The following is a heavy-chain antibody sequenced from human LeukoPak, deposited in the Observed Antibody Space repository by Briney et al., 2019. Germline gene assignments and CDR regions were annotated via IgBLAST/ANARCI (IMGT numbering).Heavy chain of an antibody. CDR1: GFRFDDYG. J-gene: IGHJ3*02. D-gene: IGHD1-26*01. Sequence: GGSLRLSCAASGFRFDDYGMNWVRQAPGKGLEWVSGINWNGDSTGYAHSVKGRFTISRDNANNFLYLQMNSLRAEDTAVYYCARERGSYDLDAFDIWGQGTMVTVSS. V-gene: IGHV3-20*04. CDR3: ARERGSYDLDAFDI. CDR2: INWNGDST.